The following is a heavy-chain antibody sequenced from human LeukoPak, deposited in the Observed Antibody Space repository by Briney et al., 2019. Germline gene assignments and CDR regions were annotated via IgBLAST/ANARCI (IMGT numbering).Heavy chain of an antibody. D-gene: IGHD6-13*01. CDR2: TYPGDSDT. V-gene: IGHV5-51*01. Sequence: GASLQISSKGSGYSFTNYWIGWVRRMPGKGLEWMGSTYPGDSDTTYSPSFQGQVTISADKSISTAYLQWSSLKASDTAMYYCARRWGDSSSSFDYWGQGSLVTVSS. CDR1: GYSFTNYW. J-gene: IGHJ4*02. CDR3: ARRWGDSSSSFDY.